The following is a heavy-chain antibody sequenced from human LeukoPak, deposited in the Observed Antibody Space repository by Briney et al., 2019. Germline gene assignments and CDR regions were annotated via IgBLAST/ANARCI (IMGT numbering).Heavy chain of an antibody. J-gene: IGHJ6*02. Sequence: SETLSLTCTVSGGSISGYYWSWIRQPPGKGLEWIGYIYYSGTTNYNPSLKSRVTISVDTSKNQFSLWLSSVTAADTAVYYCARDRGGRYGMDVWGQGTTVTVSS. V-gene: IGHV4-59*01. D-gene: IGHD3-3*01. CDR3: ARDRGGRYGMDV. CDR2: IYYSGTT. CDR1: GGSISGYY.